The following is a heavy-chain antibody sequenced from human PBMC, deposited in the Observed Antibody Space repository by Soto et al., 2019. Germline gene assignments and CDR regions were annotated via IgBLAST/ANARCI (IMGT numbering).Heavy chain of an antibody. J-gene: IGHJ4*02. V-gene: IGHV1-69*06. CDR1: GGTFNRDG. Sequence: QVQLVQSGAEVRKPGSSVRLSCKVSGGTFNRDGITWVRQAPGQGLEWMGEIIPILGTVKFAPKFQGRVTLTANKSTDTAYMQLRSLGSDDTALYHCASIRPTRQTGLPAIDSWGKGSLVTVSP. D-gene: IGHD1-1*01. CDR3: ASIRPTRQTGLPAIDS. CDR2: IIPILGTV.